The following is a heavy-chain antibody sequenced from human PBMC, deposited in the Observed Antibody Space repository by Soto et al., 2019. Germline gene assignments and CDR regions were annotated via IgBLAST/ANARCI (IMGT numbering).Heavy chain of an antibody. J-gene: IGHJ6*03. CDR2: ISSSSSYI. V-gene: IGHV3-21*01. CDR3: AMNPTNRYNWNDRKTYCYYYMDV. Sequence: EVQLVESGVGLVKPGGSLRLSCAASGFTFSSYSMNWVRQAPGKGLEWVSSISSSSSYIYYADSVKGRFTISRDNAKNSLYLQLNSLRAEDTAVYYCAMNPTNRYNWNDRKTYCYYYMDVWGKGTTITVSS. CDR1: GFTFSSYS. D-gene: IGHD1-1*01.